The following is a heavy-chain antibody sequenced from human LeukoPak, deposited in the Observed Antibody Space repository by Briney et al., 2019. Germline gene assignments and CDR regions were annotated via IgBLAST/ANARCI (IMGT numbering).Heavy chain of an antibody. CDR2: IKHDGSEK. J-gene: IGHJ6*03. Sequence: PGGSLRLSCAASGFTFSSYWMSWVRQAPGEGLEWVANIKHDGSEKYYVDSVKGRFTISRDNAKNSLYLQMNSLRAEDTAVYYCARDALSRRIKPHNDDYYYYMDVWGKGTTVSISS. V-gene: IGHV3-7*01. CDR3: ARDALSRRIKPHNDDYYYYMDV. D-gene: IGHD2/OR15-2a*01. CDR1: GFTFSSYW.